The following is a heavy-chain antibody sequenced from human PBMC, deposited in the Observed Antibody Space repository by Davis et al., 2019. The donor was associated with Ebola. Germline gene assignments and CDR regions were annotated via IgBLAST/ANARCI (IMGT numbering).Heavy chain of an antibody. CDR2: INPNSGDT. D-gene: IGHD2-2*01. J-gene: IGHJ4*02. Sequence: ASVKVSCKASGYSFTVYYMHWVRQAPGQGPEWMGWINPNSGDTNYAKKFHGRVTMTRDTSITTAYMELSRLRSDDTAVYYCAREGRGYCSSTSCYGADSWGQGTLVTVSS. V-gene: IGHV1-2*02. CDR3: AREGRGYCSSTSCYGADS. CDR1: GYSFTVYY.